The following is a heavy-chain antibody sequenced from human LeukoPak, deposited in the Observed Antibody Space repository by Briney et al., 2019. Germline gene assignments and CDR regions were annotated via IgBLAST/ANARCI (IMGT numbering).Heavy chain of an antibody. CDR1: GYTLTELS. CDR3: ATTGVGGYYFDY. V-gene: IGHV1-24*01. J-gene: IGHJ4*02. D-gene: IGHD1-1*01. CDR2: FDPEDGET. Sequence: ASVKVSCKVSGYTLTELSMHWVRQAPGKGLEWMGGFDPEDGETIYAQKFQGRVTMTEDTSTDTAYMGLNSLRSEDTAVYYCATTGVGGYYFDYWGQGTLVTVSS.